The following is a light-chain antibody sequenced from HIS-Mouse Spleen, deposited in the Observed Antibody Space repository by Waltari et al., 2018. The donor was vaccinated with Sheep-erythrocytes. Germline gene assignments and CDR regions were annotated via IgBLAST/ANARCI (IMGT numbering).Light chain of an antibody. CDR2: EVS. CDR3: SLDASSDNGV. Sequence: QSALTPPPSPSGSPGQSVTISCTGTSSDVGGYYYVSWYQQQPGKAANLMIYEVSKRPSGVADRVSVSKAGNTASLTVCGLEAEDEADYFGSLDASSDNGVFDGRTKQTVV. V-gene: IGLV2-8*01. CDR1: SSDVGGYYY. J-gene: IGLJ2*01.